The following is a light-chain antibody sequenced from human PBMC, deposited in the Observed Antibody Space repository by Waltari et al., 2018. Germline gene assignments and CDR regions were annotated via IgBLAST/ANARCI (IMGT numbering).Light chain of an antibody. CDR2: EAI. V-gene: IGLV2-18*02. J-gene: IGLJ2*01. CDR3: SSYTTSGTLI. Sequence: QSALTQPPSVSGSPGQSVTIPCTGTSRDVGTYNRVTWYQQPPGTAPRLLIYEAIHRPSGVPDRFSGSKSGDTASLTISELQPEDEADYYCSSYTTSGTLIFGGGTTLTVL. CDR1: SRDVGTYNR.